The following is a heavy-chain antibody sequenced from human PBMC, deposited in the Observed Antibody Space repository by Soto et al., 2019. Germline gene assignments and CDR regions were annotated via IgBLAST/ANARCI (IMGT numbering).Heavy chain of an antibody. CDR1: GFTLSNYN. Sequence: SGGSLRLSCVASGFTLSNYNMNWVRLAPGKGLEWVSHISGSSVYIHYADSVKGRFTISRDNAKNSVYLQMDSLRAEDTAVYYCAREGALKPFSSWGQGALVTVS. J-gene: IGHJ5*02. CDR2: ISGSSVYI. CDR3: AREGALKPFSS. V-gene: IGHV3-21*01.